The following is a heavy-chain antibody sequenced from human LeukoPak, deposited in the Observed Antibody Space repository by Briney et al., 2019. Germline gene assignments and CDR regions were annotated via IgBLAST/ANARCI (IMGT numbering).Heavy chain of an antibody. CDR1: GYTFTGYY. D-gene: IGHD5-18*01. J-gene: IGHJ4*02. V-gene: IGHV1-2*02. CDR3: ARGSKIQLWLFDRDYSRHGSDY. CDR2: INPNSGGT. Sequence: ASVKVSFKASGYTFTGYYMHWVRQAPGQGLEWMGWINPNSGGTNYAQKFQGRVTMTRDTSISTAYMELSRLRSDDTAVYYCARGSKIQLWLFDRDYSRHGSDYWGQGTLLTVSS.